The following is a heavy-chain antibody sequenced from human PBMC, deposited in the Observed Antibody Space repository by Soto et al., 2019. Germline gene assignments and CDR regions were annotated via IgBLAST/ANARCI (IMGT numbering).Heavy chain of an antibody. Sequence: QVQLQESGPGLVKPSETLSLTCTVSGGSINNYYWSWIRQPPGKGLEWIGYIYYSGSTNYNPSLXSXVXIXLDTSKNQFSLKLSSVTAADTAVYYCARRYGSVFDYWGQGTLVTVSS. D-gene: IGHD6-19*01. CDR2: IYYSGST. CDR1: GGSINNYY. CDR3: ARRYGSVFDY. V-gene: IGHV4-59*01. J-gene: IGHJ4*02.